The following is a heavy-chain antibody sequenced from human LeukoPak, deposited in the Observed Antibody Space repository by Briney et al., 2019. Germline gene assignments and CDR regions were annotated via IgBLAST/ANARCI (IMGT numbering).Heavy chain of an antibody. J-gene: IGHJ4*02. V-gene: IGHV1-18*01. CDR1: GYTFTSYL. CDR2: ISAYNGNT. Sequence: SAVNVTCKSSGYTFTSYLIREVRQAPSQEVEWMGCISAYNGNTHYAQKLQGRVAMNTETSTSIAYMELRSLRSDDKAVYYCASDPIPYDYWGQGTLVTVSS. CDR3: ASDPIPYDY.